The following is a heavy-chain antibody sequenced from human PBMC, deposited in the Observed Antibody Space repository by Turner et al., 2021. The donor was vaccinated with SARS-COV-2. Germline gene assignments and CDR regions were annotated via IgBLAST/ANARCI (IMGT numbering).Heavy chain of an antibody. CDR2: MYASEST. CDR1: GGSMISYY. J-gene: IGHJ4*02. CDR3: ARFTPAGGNDY. D-gene: IGHD6-13*01. V-gene: IGHV4-59*01. Sequence: QVQLQESGPGLVKPSETLSLPCTVAGGSMISYYWSWIRKPPGKGLEWMAIMYASESTFYNPSLKSRVTISGDASKNQFALRVTSVTAADTAVYYCARFTPAGGNDYWGQGTLVTVSS.